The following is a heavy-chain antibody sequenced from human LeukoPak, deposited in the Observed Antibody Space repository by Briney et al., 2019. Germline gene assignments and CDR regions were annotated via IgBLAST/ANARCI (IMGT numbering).Heavy chain of an antibody. J-gene: IGHJ4*02. D-gene: IGHD1-26*01. CDR3: ARGGTSYSGKLDY. V-gene: IGHV3-74*01. CDR2: IKSDGSIT. Sequence: QTGGSLRLSCAASGFTFSSYWMHWVRQAPGKGLVWVSRIKSDGSITTYADSVKGRFTISRDNAKNTLYLQMNSLRAEDTAVYYCARGGTSYSGKLDYWGLGTLVTVSP. CDR1: GFTFSSYW.